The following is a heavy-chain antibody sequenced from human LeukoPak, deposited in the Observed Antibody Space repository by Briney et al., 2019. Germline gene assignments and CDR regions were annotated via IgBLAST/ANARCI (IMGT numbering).Heavy chain of an antibody. CDR2: IIPILGIA. CDR1: GGTFSISA. D-gene: IGHD3-16*01. V-gene: IGHV1-69*04. Sequence: ASVTVSCKASGGTFSISAVSWVRQAPGQGLEWMGRIIPILGIANYAQKFRGRVTITADKSTSTAYMELSSLRSEDTAVYYCARDTGEAFDYWGQGTLVTVSS. CDR3: ARDTGEAFDY. J-gene: IGHJ4*02.